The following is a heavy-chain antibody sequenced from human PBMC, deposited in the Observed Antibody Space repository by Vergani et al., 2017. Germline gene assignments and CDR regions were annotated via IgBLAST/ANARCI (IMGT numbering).Heavy chain of an antibody. CDR3: ARDSRYCSSTSCYVGRDWFDP. V-gene: IGHV1-46*01. CDR1: GYTFTSYY. D-gene: IGHD2-2*01. J-gene: IGHJ5*02. CDR2: INPSGGST. Sequence: QVQLVQSGAEVKKPGASVTVSCKASGYTFTSYYMHWVRQAPGQGLAWMGIINPSGGSTSYAQKFQGRVTMTRDTSTSTVYMELSSLRSEDTAVYYCARDSRYCSSTSCYVGRDWFDPWGQGTLVTVSS.